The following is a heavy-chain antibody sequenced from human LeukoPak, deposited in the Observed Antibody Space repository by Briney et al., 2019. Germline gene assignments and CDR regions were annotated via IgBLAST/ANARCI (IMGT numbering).Heavy chain of an antibody. CDR2: IYYSGST. V-gene: IGHV4-59*12. D-gene: IGHD3-10*01. CDR3: ARDLYGSGLFVDY. J-gene: IGHJ4*02. Sequence: SETLSLTCTVSGGSISSYYWSWIRQPPGKGLEWIGYIYYSGSTNYNPSLKSRVTISVDTSKNQFSLKLSSVTAADTAVYYCARDLYGSGLFVDYWGQGTLVTVS. CDR1: GGSISSYY.